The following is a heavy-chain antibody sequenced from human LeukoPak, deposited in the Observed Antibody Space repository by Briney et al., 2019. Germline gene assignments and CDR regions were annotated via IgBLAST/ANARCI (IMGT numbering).Heavy chain of an antibody. CDR1: GYSFTSYW. V-gene: IGHV5-10-1*01. J-gene: IGHJ4*02. Sequence: GESLKISCKGSGYSFTSYWISWVRQMPGKGLEWMGRIDPSDSYTNYSPSFQGHVTISADKSISTAYLQWSSLKASDTAMYYCARIDYYDSSGYYYRDFDYWGQGTLVTVFS. CDR3: ARIDYYDSSGYYYRDFDY. D-gene: IGHD3-22*01. CDR2: IDPSDSYT.